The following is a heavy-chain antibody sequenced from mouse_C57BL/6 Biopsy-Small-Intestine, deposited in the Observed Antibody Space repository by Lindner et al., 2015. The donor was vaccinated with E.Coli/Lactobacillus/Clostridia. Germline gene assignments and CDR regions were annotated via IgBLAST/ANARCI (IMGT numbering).Heavy chain of an antibody. J-gene: IGHJ3*01. CDR3: VRDDYVSWFAY. D-gene: IGHD2-4*01. V-gene: IGHV1-9*01. CDR1: GYTFTGYW. Sequence: VQLQESGAELMKPGASVKLSCKATGYTFTGYWIEWVKQRPGHGLEWIGEILPGSGSSKYNERFKGKAAVTADISSNTAYMQLNSLTIEDSAIYYCVRDDYVSWFAYWGQGTLVTVSA. CDR2: ILPGSGSS.